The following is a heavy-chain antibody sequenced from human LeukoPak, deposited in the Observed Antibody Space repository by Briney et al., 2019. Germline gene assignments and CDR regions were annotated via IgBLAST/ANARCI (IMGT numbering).Heavy chain of an antibody. CDR2: INPNSGGT. Sequence: ASVKVSCKASGYTFTSYGISWVRQAPGQGLEWMGWINPNSGGTNYAQKFQGRVTMTRDTSISTAYMELSRLRSDDTAVYYCARGVVPALDYWGQGTLVTVSS. CDR1: GYTFTSYG. D-gene: IGHD2-2*01. CDR3: ARGVVPALDY. J-gene: IGHJ4*02. V-gene: IGHV1-2*02.